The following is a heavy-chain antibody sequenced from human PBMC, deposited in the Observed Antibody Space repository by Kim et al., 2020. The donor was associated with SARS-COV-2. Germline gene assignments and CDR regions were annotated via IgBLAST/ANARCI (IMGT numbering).Heavy chain of an antibody. CDR3: LRHSLEHLEPRRGYY. D-gene: IGHD1-1*01. CDR2: VHFSGSS. V-gene: IGHV4-59*08. CDR1: GASISTYY. J-gene: IGHJ6*01. Sequence: SETLSLTCTVSGASISTYYWTWIRQPPEKELEYIGYVHFSGSSYYNPSLNNRVTMSIDTSKNQFSLKVTSVTAADTAMYYCLRHSLEHLEPRRGYY.